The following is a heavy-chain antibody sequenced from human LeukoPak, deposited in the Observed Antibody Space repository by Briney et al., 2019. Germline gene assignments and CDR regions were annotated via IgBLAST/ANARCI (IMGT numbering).Heavy chain of an antibody. CDR2: MNPNSGNT. J-gene: IGHJ3*02. CDR1: GGTFSSYT. V-gene: IGHV1-8*03. Sequence: ASVKVSCKASGGTFSSYTINWVRQATGQGLEWMGWMNPNSGNTGYAQKFQGRVIITRNTSMSTAYMELSSLRSEDTAVYYCARAGRKAGAFDIWGQGTMVTVSS. CDR3: ARAGRKAGAFDI. D-gene: IGHD1-14*01.